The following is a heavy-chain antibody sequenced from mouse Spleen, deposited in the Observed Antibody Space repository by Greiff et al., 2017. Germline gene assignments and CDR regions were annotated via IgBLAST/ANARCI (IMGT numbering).Heavy chain of an antibody. V-gene: IGHV5-6*01. Sequence: DVQLQESGGDLVKPGGSLKLSCAASGFTFSSYGMSWVRQTPDKRLEWVATISSGGSYTYYPDSVKGRFTISRDNAKNTLYLQMSSLKSEDTAMYYCARHTDYYAMDYWGQGTSVTVSS. CDR3: ARHTDYYAMDY. J-gene: IGHJ4*01. CDR1: GFTFSSYG. CDR2: ISSGGSYT.